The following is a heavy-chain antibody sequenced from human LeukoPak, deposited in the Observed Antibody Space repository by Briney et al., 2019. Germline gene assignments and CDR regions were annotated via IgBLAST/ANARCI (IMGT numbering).Heavy chain of an antibody. Sequence: ASVKVSCKVSEYSLSDLSLHWVRQAPGKGLEWMGGFNPEDGETIYAEEFQGRVTLTEDTSTDTAYMELRSLTSDDTAVYYYATMEGQFMEYYFDYWGQGTLVTVSS. CDR1: EYSLSDLS. D-gene: IGHD1-1*01. CDR3: ATMEGQFMEYYFDY. V-gene: IGHV1-24*01. J-gene: IGHJ4*02. CDR2: FNPEDGET.